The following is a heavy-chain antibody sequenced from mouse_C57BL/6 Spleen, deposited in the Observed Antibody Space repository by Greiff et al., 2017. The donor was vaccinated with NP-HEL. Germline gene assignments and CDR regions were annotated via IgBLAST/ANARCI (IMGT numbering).Heavy chain of an antibody. D-gene: IGHD6-1*01. V-gene: IGHV1-80*01. CDR2: IYPGDGDT. J-gene: IGHJ4*01. CDR1: GYAFSSYW. CDR3: AGSPCYYAMDY. Sequence: VQLQQSGAELVKPGASVKISCKASGYAFSSYWMNWVKQRPGKGLEWIGQIYPGDGDTNYNGKFKGKATLTADKSSSTAYMQLSSLTSEDSAVYFCAGSPCYYAMDYWGQGTSVTVSS.